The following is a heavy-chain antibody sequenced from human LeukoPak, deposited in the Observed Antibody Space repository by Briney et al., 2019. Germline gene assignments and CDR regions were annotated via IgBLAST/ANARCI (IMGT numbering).Heavy chain of an antibody. V-gene: IGHV1-46*01. D-gene: IGHD3-22*01. CDR2: INPSGGST. J-gene: IGHJ3*02. CDR3: ATRGVSYYDSSGLNAFDI. Sequence: GASVKVSCKASGYTFTSYYMHWVRQAPGQGLEWMGIINPSGGSTSYAQKFQGRVTMTRDTSTSTVYMELSSLRSEDTAVYYCATRGVSYYDSSGLNAFDIWGQGTMVTVSS. CDR1: GYTFTSYY.